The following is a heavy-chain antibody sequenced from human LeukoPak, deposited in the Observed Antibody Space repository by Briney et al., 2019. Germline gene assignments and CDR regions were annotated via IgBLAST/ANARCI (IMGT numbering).Heavy chain of an antibody. CDR3: ARDLNPLSLDY. D-gene: IGHD3-16*02. V-gene: IGHV3-23*01. Sequence: GGSLRLSCAASGITFSSDAMSWVRQAPGKGLEWVSAINGGSTHYAGSVKGRFTISRDNSKNTLYLQMNSLRAEDTAVYYCARDLNPLSLDYWGQGTLVTVSS. CDR2: INGGST. CDR1: GITFSSDA. J-gene: IGHJ4*02.